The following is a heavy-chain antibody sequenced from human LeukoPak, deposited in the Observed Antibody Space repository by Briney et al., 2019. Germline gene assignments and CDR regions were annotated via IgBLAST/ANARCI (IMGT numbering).Heavy chain of an antibody. CDR1: GFTFDDYA. Sequence: GRSLRLSCAASGFTFDDYAMHWVRQAPGKGLEWVSGISWNSGSIGYADSVKGLFTISRDNAKNSLYLQMNSLRAEDTALYYCAKAEGGWGQGTLVTVSS. CDR3: AKAEGG. V-gene: IGHV3-9*01. CDR2: ISWNSGSI. J-gene: IGHJ4*02.